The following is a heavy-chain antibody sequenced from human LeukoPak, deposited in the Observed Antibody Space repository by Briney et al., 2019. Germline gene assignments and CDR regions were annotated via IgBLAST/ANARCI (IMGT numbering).Heavy chain of an antibody. CDR2: IYYSGST. D-gene: IGHD3-22*01. V-gene: IGHV4-59*08. J-gene: IGHJ4*02. CDR1: GGSISSYY. CDR3: XXXRPYDSTDY. Sequence: PSETLSLTCTVSGGSISSYYWSWIRQPPGKGLEWIGYIYYSGSTNYNPSLKSRVTISVDTSKSQFSLKLSSVTAADTAVYYCXXXRPYDSTDYWGQGTLVTVSS.